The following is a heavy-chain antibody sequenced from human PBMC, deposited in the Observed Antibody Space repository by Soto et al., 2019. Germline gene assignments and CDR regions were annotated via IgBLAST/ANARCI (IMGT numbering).Heavy chain of an antibody. Sequence: EVQLVESGGGSGQPGGSLRLSCAASGFTFSSHEMNWVRQAPGKGLEWISYISGSGNITYYADSVKGRFTISRDNAQKSLYLQMNSLRVEDTAVYYCARGGVYWGQETLVTVSS. D-gene: IGHD2-8*01. CDR3: ARGGVY. V-gene: IGHV3-48*03. CDR1: GFTFSSHE. CDR2: ISGSGNIT. J-gene: IGHJ4*02.